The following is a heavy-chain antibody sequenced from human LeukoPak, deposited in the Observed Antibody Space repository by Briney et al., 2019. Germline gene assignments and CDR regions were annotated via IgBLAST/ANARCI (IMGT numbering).Heavy chain of an antibody. V-gene: IGHV3-11*04. J-gene: IGHJ4*02. CDR1: GFTFSDYY. CDR3: ARDKYYYDSSGLWGY. D-gene: IGHD3-22*01. CDR2: ISSSGSTI. Sequence: SGGSLRLSCAASGFTFSDYYMSWIRQAPGKGLEWVSYISSSGSTIYYADSVKGRFTISRDNAKNSLYLQMNSLRAEDTAVYYCARDKYYYDSSGLWGYWGQGTLVTVSS.